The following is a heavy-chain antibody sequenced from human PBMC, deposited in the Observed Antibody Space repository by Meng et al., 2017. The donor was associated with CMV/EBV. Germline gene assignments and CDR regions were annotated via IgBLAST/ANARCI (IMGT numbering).Heavy chain of an antibody. V-gene: IGHV4-30-4*08. Sequence: QVLRQESGPGLGKPHQPLPLTCPVLGGSISSGDYYWSWIRQPPGKGLEWIGYIYYSGSTYYNPSLKSRVTISVDTSKNQFSLKLSSVTAADTAVYYCAREGDNPFDYWGQGTLVTVSS. CDR2: IYYSGST. CDR1: GGSISSGDYY. J-gene: IGHJ4*02. D-gene: IGHD2-21*02. CDR3: AREGDNPFDY.